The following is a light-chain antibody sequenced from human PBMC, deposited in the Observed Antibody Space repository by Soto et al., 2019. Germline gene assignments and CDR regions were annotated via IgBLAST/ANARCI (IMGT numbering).Light chain of an antibody. Sequence: HSALTQPASVSGSPGQSITISCTGTSSDVGAYDYVSWYQQHPGTAPKLIIYDVSHRPSGVSDRFSGSKSGNTASLTISGLQAEDEANYYCTSYSGITTLGVFGTGTKLTVL. J-gene: IGLJ1*01. V-gene: IGLV2-14*03. CDR2: DVS. CDR1: SSDVGAYDY. CDR3: TSYSGITTLGV.